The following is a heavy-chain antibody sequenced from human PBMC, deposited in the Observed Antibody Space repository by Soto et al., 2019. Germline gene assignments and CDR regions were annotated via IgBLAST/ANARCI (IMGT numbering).Heavy chain of an antibody. CDR1: GFTFSSYA. V-gene: IGHV3-23*01. J-gene: IGHJ6*02. CDR2: ISGSGGST. CDR3: AKGDSSSSRDYYYYGMDV. Sequence: EVQLLESGGGLVQPGGSLRLSCAASGFTFSSYAMSWVRQAPGKGLEWVSAISGSGGSTYYADSVKGRFTISRDNSKNTLYLQMHSLRAEDTAVYYCAKGDSSSSRDYYYYGMDVWGQGTTVTVSS. D-gene: IGHD6-6*01.